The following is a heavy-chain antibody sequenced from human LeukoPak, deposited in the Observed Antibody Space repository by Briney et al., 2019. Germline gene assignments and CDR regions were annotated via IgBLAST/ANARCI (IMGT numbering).Heavy chain of an antibody. Sequence: GGSLRLSCAASGFTFSNYAMSWVRQAPGKGLQWVSTIGVTGGSTYYADSLKGRFTVSRDNSKNTLYLQMNSLRAEDTAVYYCAKGYSGYEVNYFDYWGQGTLVTVSS. J-gene: IGHJ4*02. V-gene: IGHV3-23*01. CDR2: IGVTGGST. CDR3: AKGYSGYEVNYFDY. D-gene: IGHD5-12*01. CDR1: GFTFSNYA.